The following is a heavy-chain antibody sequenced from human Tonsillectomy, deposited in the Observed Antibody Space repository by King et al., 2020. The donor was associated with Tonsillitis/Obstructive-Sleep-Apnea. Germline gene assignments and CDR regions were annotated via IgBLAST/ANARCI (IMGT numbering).Heavy chain of an antibody. D-gene: IGHD4-11*01. CDR3: ARHVPPSYYNNYHYSNAFDV. CDR2: SYYSGST. Sequence: VQLQESGPGLVKPSETLSLTCTVSGGSISGYYWSWLRQPPGKGLEWIGYSYYSGSTNYNHSLQSRVTISVDTSKNQFSLKLSSMTAADTAVYYCARHVPPSYYNNYHYSNAFDVWGQGTMVTVSS. V-gene: IGHV4-59*08. CDR1: GGSISGYY. J-gene: IGHJ3*01.